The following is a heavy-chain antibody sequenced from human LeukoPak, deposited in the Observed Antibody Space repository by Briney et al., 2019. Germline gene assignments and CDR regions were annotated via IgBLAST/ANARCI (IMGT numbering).Heavy chain of an antibody. V-gene: IGHV1-2*02. CDR1: GYTFTGYY. D-gene: IGHD2-21*01. CDR2: INPNSGGT. Sequence: ASVKVSCKASGYTFTGYYMHWVRQAPGQGLEWMGWINPNSGGTNYAQKFQGRVTMTRDTSISTAYMELSRLRSDDTAVYYCATQNIVVLPSERDYYYGMDVWGQGTTVTVSS. CDR3: ATQNIVVLPSERDYYYGMDV. J-gene: IGHJ6*02.